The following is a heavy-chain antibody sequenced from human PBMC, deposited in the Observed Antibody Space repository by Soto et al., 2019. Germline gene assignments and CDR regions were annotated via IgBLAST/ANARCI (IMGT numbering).Heavy chain of an antibody. CDR3: ARDVHERFLEWLLDY. V-gene: IGHV1-18*01. D-gene: IGHD3-3*01. CDR1: GYTFTSYG. J-gene: IGHJ4*02. CDR2: ISAYNGNT. Sequence: ASVKVSCKASGYTFTSYGISWVRQAPGQGLEWMGWISAYNGNTNYAQKLQGRVTMTTDTSTSTAYMELRSLRSDDTAVYYCARDVHERFLEWLLDYWGQGTLVTVSS.